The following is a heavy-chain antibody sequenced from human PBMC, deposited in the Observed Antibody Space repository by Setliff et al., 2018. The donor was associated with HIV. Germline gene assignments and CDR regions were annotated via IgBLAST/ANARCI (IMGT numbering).Heavy chain of an antibody. Sequence: GASVKVSCKVSGYTFNGYYIHWLRQAPGQGLEWMGWSNPKSGGANYAQKFQGRVTVTRDTSISTAYMELSRLRSDDTAVYYCARVNPFLYYYDTSGHSGAFDIWGQGTVVTVSS. V-gene: IGHV1-2*02. CDR3: ARVNPFLYYYDTSGHSGAFDI. CDR2: SNPKSGGA. J-gene: IGHJ3*02. CDR1: GYTFNGYY. D-gene: IGHD3-22*01.